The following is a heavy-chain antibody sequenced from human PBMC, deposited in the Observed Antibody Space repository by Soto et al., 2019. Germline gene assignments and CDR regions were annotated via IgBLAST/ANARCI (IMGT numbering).Heavy chain of an antibody. J-gene: IGHJ4*02. CDR2: ISSSSSTI. D-gene: IGHD2-15*01. V-gene: IGHV3-48*01. CDR3: AIDLSNVVVSASDY. Sequence: EVQLVESGGGLVQPGGSLRLSCAASGFTFSSYSMNWVRQAPGKGLEWVSYISSSSSTIYYADSVKGRFTISRDNAKNSLSLQMNNLRAEDTAVYYCAIDLSNVVVSASDYWGQGTLVTVSS. CDR1: GFTFSSYS.